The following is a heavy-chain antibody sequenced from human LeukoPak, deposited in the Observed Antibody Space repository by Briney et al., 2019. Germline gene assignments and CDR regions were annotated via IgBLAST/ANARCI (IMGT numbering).Heavy chain of an antibody. Sequence: ASVKVSCKASGYTFTSYYMHWVRQAPGQGLEWMGIINPSGGSTSYAQKFQGGVTMTRDTSTSTVYMELSSLRSEDTAVYYCARDSTSSFVVVVAAYWGQGTLVTVSS. D-gene: IGHD2-15*01. CDR2: INPSGGST. CDR3: ARDSTSSFVVVVAAY. V-gene: IGHV1-46*01. J-gene: IGHJ4*02. CDR1: GYTFTSYY.